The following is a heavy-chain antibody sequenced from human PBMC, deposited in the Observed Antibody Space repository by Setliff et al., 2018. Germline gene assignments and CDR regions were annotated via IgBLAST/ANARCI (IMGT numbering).Heavy chain of an antibody. CDR1: GYKFSSYG. J-gene: IGHJ3*02. V-gene: IGHV1-18*01. D-gene: IGHD2-2*01. CDR3: ARDLIRWAAAVSDAFDI. CDR2: ISAYNGNT. Sequence: ASVKISCKASGYKFSSYGISWVRQAPGQGREWMGWISAYNGNTNYAQHFQGRVTMTTDTSTSTAYMELRSLRSDDTAVYYCARDLIRWAAAVSDAFDIWGQGTMVTVSS.